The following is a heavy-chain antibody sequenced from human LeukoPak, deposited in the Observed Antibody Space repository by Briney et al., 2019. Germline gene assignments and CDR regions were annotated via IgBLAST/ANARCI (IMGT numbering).Heavy chain of an antibody. CDR2: IYYSGST. J-gene: IGHJ6*03. Sequence: PSETLSLTCTVSGGSISSSSYYWGWIRQPPGKGLEWIGSIYYSGSTYYNPSLKSRVTMSVDTSKNQFSLKLSSVTAADTAVYYCARMAVAGDYMDVWGKGTMVTISS. V-gene: IGHV4-39*07. CDR3: ARMAVAGDYMDV. CDR1: GGSISSSSYY. D-gene: IGHD6-19*01.